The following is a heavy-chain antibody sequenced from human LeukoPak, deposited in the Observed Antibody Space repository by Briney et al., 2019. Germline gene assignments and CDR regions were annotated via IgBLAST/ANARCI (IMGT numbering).Heavy chain of an antibody. CDR3: AADPRHYYDSSGYL. Sequence: SVKVSCKASGYTFTSYAMNWVRQARGQRLEWIGWIIVGSGTTNYAQSLQGRLTITRDMSTSTAYMELSSLRSEDTAVYYCAADPRHYYDSSGYLWGQGTLVTVSS. V-gene: IGHV1-58*02. J-gene: IGHJ4*02. CDR2: IIVGSGTT. CDR1: GYTFTSYA. D-gene: IGHD3-22*01.